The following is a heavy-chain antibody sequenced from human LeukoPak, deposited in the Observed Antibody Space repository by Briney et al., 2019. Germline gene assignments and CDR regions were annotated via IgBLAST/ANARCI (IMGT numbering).Heavy chain of an antibody. Sequence: SETLSLTCSVSGGSICSYYWSWIRQPPGKGLEWIGYIYYSGSTYYNPSLRSRVTISVDTSKNQFSLNLQSVTPEDTAVYYCARNLIPEQLVVNFWGQGTLVTVSS. CDR2: IYYSGST. V-gene: IGHV4-59*01. CDR3: ARNLIPEQLVVNF. J-gene: IGHJ4*02. CDR1: GGSICSYY. D-gene: IGHD6-13*01.